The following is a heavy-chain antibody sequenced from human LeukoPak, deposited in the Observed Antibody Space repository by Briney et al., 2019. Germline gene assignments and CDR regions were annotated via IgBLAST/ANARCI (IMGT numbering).Heavy chain of an antibody. D-gene: IGHD3-22*01. CDR1: GFTFSSYE. Sequence: PGGSLRLSCAASGFTFSSYEMNWVRQAPGKGLEWVSYISSSGSPMYYADSVKGRFSISRDNAQNALFLQMDSLRVEDSAVYFCARAEHYNNRKGTVGVYFDFWGRGTLVTVSS. CDR2: ISSSGSPM. V-gene: IGHV3-48*03. CDR3: ARAEHYNNRKGTVGVYFDF. J-gene: IGHJ2*01.